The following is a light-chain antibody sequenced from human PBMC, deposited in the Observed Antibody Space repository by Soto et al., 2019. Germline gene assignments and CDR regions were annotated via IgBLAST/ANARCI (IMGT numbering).Light chain of an antibody. V-gene: IGLV2-23*02. CDR2: EVT. CDR3: SSYAGSSIFVV. J-gene: IGLJ2*01. Sequence: QSALTQPASVSGSPGQSITISCTGTSSDVGSYNLVSWYQHLPGKAPKLMIFEVTKRPSGVSTRFSGSKSGNTASLTISGLQAEDEADYYWSSYAGSSIFVVFGGGTKLTVL. CDR1: SSDVGSYNL.